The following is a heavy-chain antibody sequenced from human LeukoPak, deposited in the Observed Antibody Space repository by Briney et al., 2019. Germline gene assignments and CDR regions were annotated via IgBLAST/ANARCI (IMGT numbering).Heavy chain of an antibody. D-gene: IGHD5-24*01. CDR1: GGSISSGSYY. J-gene: IGHJ4*02. CDR2: IYTSGST. Sequence: SQTLSLTCTVSGGSISSGSYYWSWVRQPAGKGLEWIGRIYTSGSTNYNPSLKSRVTISVDTSKNQFSLKLSSVTAADTAVYYCARSRDGYNFDYWGQGTLVTVSS. CDR3: ARSRDGYNFDY. V-gene: IGHV4-61*02.